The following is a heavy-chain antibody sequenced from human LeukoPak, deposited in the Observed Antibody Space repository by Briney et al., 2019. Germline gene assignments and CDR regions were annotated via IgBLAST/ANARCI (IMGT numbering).Heavy chain of an antibody. CDR3: ARAWSAFGVVTQFDY. Sequence: GGSLRLSCAASGFTFSSYAMSWVRQAPGKGLEWVSAISGSGGSTYYADSVKGRFTISRDNSKNTLYLQMNSLRAEDTAVYYCARAWSAFGVVTQFDYWGQGTLVTVSS. V-gene: IGHV3-23*01. J-gene: IGHJ4*02. CDR2: ISGSGGST. D-gene: IGHD3-3*01. CDR1: GFTFSSYA.